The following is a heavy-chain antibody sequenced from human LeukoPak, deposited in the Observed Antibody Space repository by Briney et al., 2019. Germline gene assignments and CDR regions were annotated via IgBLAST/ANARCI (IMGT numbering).Heavy chain of an antibody. CDR1: GFTFSSYA. J-gene: IGHJ4*02. CDR2: ISGSGGST. D-gene: IGHD6-19*01. Sequence: QPGGSLRLSCAASGFTFSSYAVSWVRQAPGKGLEWVSAISGSGGSTYYADSVKGRFTISRDNSKNTLYLQMNSLRAEDTAVYYCAKDQQWLVAPDYYFDYWGQGTLVTVSS. CDR3: AKDQQWLVAPDYYFDY. V-gene: IGHV3-23*01.